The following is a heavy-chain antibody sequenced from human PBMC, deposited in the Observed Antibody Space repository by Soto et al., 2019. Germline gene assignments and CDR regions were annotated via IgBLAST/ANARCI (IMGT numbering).Heavy chain of an antibody. CDR1: GFTVSRNY. CDR3: ARHGYSYGGGYFDY. CDR2: IYSGGSA. Sequence: EVQLVESGGGLVQPGGSLRLSCAASGFTVSRNYMSWVRQAPGKGLEWVSVIYSGGSAYYADSVKGRFTISRDNSKNTMYLQRNSLRAEDTAVYYCARHGYSYGGGYFDYWGQGTLVTVSS. J-gene: IGHJ4*02. D-gene: IGHD5-18*01. V-gene: IGHV3-66*04.